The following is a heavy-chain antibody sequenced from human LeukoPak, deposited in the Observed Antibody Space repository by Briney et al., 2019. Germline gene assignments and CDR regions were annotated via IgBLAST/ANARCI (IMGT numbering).Heavy chain of an antibody. J-gene: IGHJ6*02. Sequence: GSSVKVSCKASGGTFSSYAISWVRQAPGQGLEWMGRIIPILGIANYAQKFQGRVTITADKSTSTAYMELSSLRSEDTAVYYCARESLECSSTSCYTYYYYGMDVWGQGTTVAVSS. V-gene: IGHV1-69*04. D-gene: IGHD2-2*02. CDR1: GGTFSSYA. CDR2: IIPILGIA. CDR3: ARESLECSSTSCYTYYYYGMDV.